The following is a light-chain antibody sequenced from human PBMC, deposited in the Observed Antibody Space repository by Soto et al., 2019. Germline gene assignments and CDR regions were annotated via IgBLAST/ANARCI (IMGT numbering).Light chain of an antibody. CDR1: QDIRGF. CDR2: AAS. CDR3: QQSYDTAWT. J-gene: IGKJ1*01. V-gene: IGKV1-39*01. Sequence: DIQMTQSPPSLSPSVGDRVTITCRASQDIRGFLNWYQQKPGKPPKVLISAASNLQNGVPSRFSGRGFGTDFTLTIAGLQAEDSASYYCQQSYDTAWTFGQGTTV.